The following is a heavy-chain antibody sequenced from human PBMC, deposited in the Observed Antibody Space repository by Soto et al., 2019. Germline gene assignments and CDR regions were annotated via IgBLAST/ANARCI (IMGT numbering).Heavy chain of an antibody. CDR3: ARRGDSSRWYYYYYYGMDV. V-gene: IGHV1-8*01. D-gene: IGHD6-13*01. J-gene: IGHJ6*02. CDR1: GYTFTSYD. CDR2: MNPNSGNT. Sequence: QVQLVQSGAEVKKPGASVKVSCKASGYTFTSYDITWVRKATGQGLEWMGWMNPNSGNTGYAQKFQGSVTMTRNTSISTAYRELSSLRSEDPAVYYCARRGDSSRWYYYYYYGMDVWGQGTMVTVAS.